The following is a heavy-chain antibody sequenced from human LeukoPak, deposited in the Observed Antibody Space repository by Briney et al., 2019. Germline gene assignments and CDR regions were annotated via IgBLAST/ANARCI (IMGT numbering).Heavy chain of an antibody. Sequence: WGSLRLSCAASGLTFSSYCMTWVRQAPGKGLEWVAAIKCERCETYYVDSVRGRFYISRDNAQNSLYLQMNSLRAEDKAVYYCVRVGYYDSSGAPRTYDMWGQGTMLTVSS. J-gene: IGHJ3*02. CDR3: VRVGYYDSSGAPRTYDM. CDR2: IKCERCET. CDR1: GLTFSSYC. V-gene: IGHV3-7*02. D-gene: IGHD3-22*01.